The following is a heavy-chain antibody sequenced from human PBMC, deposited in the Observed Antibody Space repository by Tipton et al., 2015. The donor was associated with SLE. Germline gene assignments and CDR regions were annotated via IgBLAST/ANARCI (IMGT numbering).Heavy chain of an antibody. CDR1: GGSISSYF. D-gene: IGHD3-3*01. Sequence: TLSLTCVVSGGSISSYFWNWIRQPPGKGLEWIGYINYNGNTNYNPSLKSRVTISVDTSKNQFSLKLSSVTAADTAVYYCARDKDDFWSGYFDYWGQGTLVTVSS. CDR2: INYNGNT. J-gene: IGHJ4*02. CDR3: ARDKDDFWSGYFDY. V-gene: IGHV4-59*01.